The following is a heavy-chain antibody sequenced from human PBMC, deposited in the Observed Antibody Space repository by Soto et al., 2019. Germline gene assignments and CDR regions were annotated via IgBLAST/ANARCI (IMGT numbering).Heavy chain of an antibody. Sequence: SETLSLTCAVYGGSFSGYYWSWIRQPPGKGLEWIGEINHGGSTNYNPSLKSRVTISVDTSKNQFSLKLSSVTAADTAVYYCARGPRLRWFDPWGQGTLVTVSS. CDR2: INHGGST. CDR3: ARGPRLRWFDP. V-gene: IGHV4-34*01. D-gene: IGHD2-21*01. J-gene: IGHJ5*02. CDR1: GGSFSGYY.